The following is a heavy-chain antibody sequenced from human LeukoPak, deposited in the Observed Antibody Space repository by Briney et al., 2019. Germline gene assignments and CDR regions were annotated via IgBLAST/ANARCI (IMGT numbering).Heavy chain of an antibody. V-gene: IGHV4-59*01. CDR2: ISDSGSS. J-gene: IGHJ4*02. CDR3: AREGERYFDWSSEGLDY. D-gene: IGHD3-9*01. CDR1: GGSINNYY. Sequence: SGTLSLTCTGSGGSINNYYWSWIRQPPGKGLEWIGYISDSGSSQYNPSLKSRLTISVDTSKNQFSLRLSSVTAADTAVYYCAREGERYFDWSSEGLDYWGQGTLVTVSS.